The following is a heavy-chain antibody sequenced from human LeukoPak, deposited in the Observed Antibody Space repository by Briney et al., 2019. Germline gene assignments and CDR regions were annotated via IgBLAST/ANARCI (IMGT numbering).Heavy chain of an antibody. CDR1: GFTFSSYS. CDR2: ISSSGSTI. J-gene: IGHJ4*02. D-gene: IGHD5-18*01. V-gene: IGHV3-48*04. Sequence: GGSLRLSCAASGFTFSSYSMNWVRQAPGKGLGWVSYISSSGSTIDYADSVKGRFTISRDNAKNSLYLQMNSLRAEDTAVYYCSRLRGYSYGYADYWGQGTLVTVSS. CDR3: SRLRGYSYGYADY.